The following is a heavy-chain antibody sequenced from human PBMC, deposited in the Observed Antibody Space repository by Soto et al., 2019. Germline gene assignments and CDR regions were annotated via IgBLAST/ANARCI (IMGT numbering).Heavy chain of an antibody. V-gene: IGHV3-21*01. Sequence: GGSLRLSCAASGFTFSSYSMNWVRQAPGKGLEWVSSISSSSSYMYYADSVKGRFTISRDNAKNSLYLQMNSLRAEDTAVYYCARDDYGDYVINYYYGMDVWGQGTTVTVSS. CDR2: ISSSSSYM. CDR3: ARDDYGDYVINYYYGMDV. D-gene: IGHD4-17*01. J-gene: IGHJ6*02. CDR1: GFTFSSYS.